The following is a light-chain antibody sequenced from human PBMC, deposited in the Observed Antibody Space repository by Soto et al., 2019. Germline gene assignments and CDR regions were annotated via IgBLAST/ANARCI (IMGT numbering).Light chain of an antibody. Sequence: PVERVTLSCRASQSVSSSYLTWYQQKPGQAPRLLIYGASTRATSIPARFSGSGSGTDFTLTISSLQPEDFAVYYCQQDYNLPPFGPGTKVDIK. CDR2: GAS. V-gene: IGKV3D-7*01. CDR1: QSVSSSY. J-gene: IGKJ3*01. CDR3: QQDYNLPP.